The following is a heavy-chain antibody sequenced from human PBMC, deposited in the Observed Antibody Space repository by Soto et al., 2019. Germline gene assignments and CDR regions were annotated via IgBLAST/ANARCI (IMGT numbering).Heavy chain of an antibody. V-gene: IGHV4-34*01. CDR1: GGSFSGYY. D-gene: IGHD3-22*01. J-gene: IGHJ4*02. Sequence: QVQLQQWGAGLLKPSETLSLTCAVYGGSFSGYYWSWIRQPPGKGLEWIGEINHSGSTNYNPSLKSRVTISVDTSKHQFSLKLSSVTAADTAVYYCARGRSWYYYDSSGHYYFDYWGQGTLVTVSS. CDR2: INHSGST. CDR3: ARGRSWYYYDSSGHYYFDY.